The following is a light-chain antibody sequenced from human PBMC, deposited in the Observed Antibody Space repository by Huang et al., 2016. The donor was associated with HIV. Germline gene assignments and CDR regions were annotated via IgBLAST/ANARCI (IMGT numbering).Light chain of an antibody. CDR2: GSS. J-gene: IGKJ1*01. Sequence: EIVMTQSPATLSVSPGERATLSCRASQGVSNNLAWYHQKPGQTPRLLIHGSSTRATGISAKFSGRGSGTDFTLTITSLQPEDSAVYYCQHYNNWPPWTFGPGTQVEI. V-gene: IGKV3D-15*01. CDR3: QHYNNWPPWT. CDR1: QGVSNN.